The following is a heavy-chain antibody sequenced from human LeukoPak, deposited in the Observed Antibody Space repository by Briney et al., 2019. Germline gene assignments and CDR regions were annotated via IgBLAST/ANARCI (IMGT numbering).Heavy chain of an antibody. V-gene: IGHV3-11*01. J-gene: IGHJ4*02. CDR3: ARGRSYGTYYFDY. CDR1: GFTFSDYY. Sequence: GGSLRLSCAASGFTFSDYYMSWIRQAPGKGLGWVAYISSSGTTIYYADSGKGRFTISRDNAKNSLYLQMNSLRAEDTAVYYCARGRSYGTYYFDYWGQGTLVTVSS. D-gene: IGHD5-18*01. CDR2: ISSSGTTI.